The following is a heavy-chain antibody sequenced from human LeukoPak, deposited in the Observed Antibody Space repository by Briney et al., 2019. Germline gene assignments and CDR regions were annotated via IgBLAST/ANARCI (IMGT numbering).Heavy chain of an antibody. Sequence: SETLSLTCTVSGGSISSYYWDWIRQPAGKGLEWIGRIYSSGDTNYNPSLKSRVTMSVDTSKNQFSLRLSSLTAADTAVYYCARDVGSGGGTFPTYHFDFWGQGTLVTVSS. CDR2: IYSSGDT. CDR3: ARDVGSGGGTFPTYHFDF. V-gene: IGHV4-4*07. CDR1: GGSISSYY. J-gene: IGHJ4*02. D-gene: IGHD3-10*01.